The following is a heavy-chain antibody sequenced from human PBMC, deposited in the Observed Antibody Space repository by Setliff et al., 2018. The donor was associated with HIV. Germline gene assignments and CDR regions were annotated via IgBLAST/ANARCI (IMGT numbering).Heavy chain of an antibody. Sequence: SETLSLTCAVSGYSISSGYYWGWIRQPPGKGLEWIGSISYSGSTYYNPSLKSRLTISVDTSKNQFSLKLSSVTAADTAVYYCASEPIVVVPAAIWAQIYYMDVWGKGTTVTVSS. CDR1: GYSISSGYY. J-gene: IGHJ6*03. CDR3: ASEPIVVVPAAIWAQIYYMDV. V-gene: IGHV4-38-2*01. CDR2: ISYSGST. D-gene: IGHD2-2*02.